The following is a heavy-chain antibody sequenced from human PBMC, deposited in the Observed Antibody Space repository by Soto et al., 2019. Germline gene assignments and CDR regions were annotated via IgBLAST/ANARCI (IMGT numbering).Heavy chain of an antibody. CDR2: IYYSGRT. CDR3: ARVGGDDFGDSGGFDY. CDR1: GGSIRDYF. D-gene: IGHD4-17*01. V-gene: IGHV4-59*01. Sequence: PSETLSLTCTVSGGSIRDYFWTWIRQPPGKGLEWIGYIYYSGRTNYNPSPKSRVSISVDTSKNHFPLQLRSVTAADTAVYYCARVGGDDFGDSGGFDYWGQGTLVTVSS. J-gene: IGHJ4*02.